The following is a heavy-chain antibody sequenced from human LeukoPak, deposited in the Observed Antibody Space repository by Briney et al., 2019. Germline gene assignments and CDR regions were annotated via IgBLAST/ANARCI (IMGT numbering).Heavy chain of an antibody. CDR3: ARARGGPSSY. V-gene: IGHV3-30*03. J-gene: IGHJ4*02. CDR1: GFTFSSYG. Sequence: PGGSLRLSCAASGFTFSSYGMPWVRQAPGKGLEWVAVISYDGSNKYYADSVKGRFTISRDNAKNSLYLQMNSLRAEDTAVYYCARARGGPSSYWGQGTLVTVSS. CDR2: ISYDGSNK. D-gene: IGHD3-16*01.